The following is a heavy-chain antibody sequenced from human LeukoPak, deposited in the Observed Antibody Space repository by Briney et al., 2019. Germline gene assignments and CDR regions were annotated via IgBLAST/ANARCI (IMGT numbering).Heavy chain of an antibody. J-gene: IGHJ4*02. V-gene: IGHV4-59*01. Sequence: SETLSLTCTVSGGSINNYYWSWIRQPPGKGLEWLGYVYSSGLTNYNPSLRSRVTISIDTSRSQFFLKLNSVTAADTAVYYCEKYLRDSGTYYFDNWGQGALVTVSS. CDR3: EKYLRDSGTYYFDN. D-gene: IGHD2-2*02. CDR2: VYSSGLT. CDR1: GGSINNYY.